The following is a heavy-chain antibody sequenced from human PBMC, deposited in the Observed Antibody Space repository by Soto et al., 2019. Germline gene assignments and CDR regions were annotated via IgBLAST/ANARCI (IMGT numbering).Heavy chain of an antibody. CDR2: IGTAGDT. V-gene: IGHV3-13*01. CDR1: GFTFSSYD. J-gene: IGHJ4*02. CDR3: AREGRGFRGFDY. Sequence: EVQLVESGGGLVQPGGSLRLSCAASGFTFSSYDMHWVRQATGQGLEWVSAIGTAGDTYYPGSVKGRFTISRENAKNSLYLQMNSLRAGDTAVYYCAREGRGFRGFDYWGQGTLVTVSS. D-gene: IGHD3-10*01.